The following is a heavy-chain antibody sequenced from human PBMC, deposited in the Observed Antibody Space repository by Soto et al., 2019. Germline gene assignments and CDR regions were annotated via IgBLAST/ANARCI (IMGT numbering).Heavy chain of an antibody. J-gene: IGHJ6*02. D-gene: IGHD6-19*01. CDR2: INTNTGNP. Sequence: ASVKVSCKASGYTFTSYARNWVRQAPGQGLEWMGWINTNTGNPTYAQGFTGRFVFSLDTSVSTAYLQICSLKAEDTAVYYCARAQSSIAVAVGVVWGQGTTVTSP. CDR1: GYTFTSYA. CDR3: ARAQSSIAVAVGVV. V-gene: IGHV7-4-1*01.